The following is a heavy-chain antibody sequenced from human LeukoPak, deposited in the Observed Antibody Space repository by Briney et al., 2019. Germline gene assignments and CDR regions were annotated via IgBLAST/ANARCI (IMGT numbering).Heavy chain of an antibody. CDR1: GGSISSYY. V-gene: IGHV4-4*07. Sequence: SETLSLTCTVSGGSISSYYWSWIRQPAGKGLEWIGRIYTSGSTNYNPSLKSRVTMSVDTSKNQFSLKLSSVTAADTAVYYGARWGRYYDFWSGYSTWGQGTLVTVSS. D-gene: IGHD3-3*01. CDR3: ARWGRYYDFWSGYST. J-gene: IGHJ5*02. CDR2: IYTSGST.